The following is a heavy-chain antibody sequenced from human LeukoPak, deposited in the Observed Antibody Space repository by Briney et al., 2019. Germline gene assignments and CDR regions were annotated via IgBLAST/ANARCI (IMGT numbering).Heavy chain of an antibody. J-gene: IGHJ4*02. D-gene: IGHD3-22*01. CDR3: ARGTYYYDGSGYFPGY. CDR1: GFTFSSYA. CDR2: MSYDGSNK. V-gene: IGHV3-30-3*01. Sequence: GGSLRLSCAASGFTFSSYAMHWVRQAPGKGLEWVAVMSYDGSNKYYADSVKGRFTISRDNSKNTLYLQMNSLRAEDTAVYYCARGTYYYDGSGYFPGYWGQGTLVTVSS.